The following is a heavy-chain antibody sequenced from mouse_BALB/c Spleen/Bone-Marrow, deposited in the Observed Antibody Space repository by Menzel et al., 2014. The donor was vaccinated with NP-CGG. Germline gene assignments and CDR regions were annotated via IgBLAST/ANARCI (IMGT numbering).Heavy chain of an antibody. CDR2: IHPGNSDT. CDR1: GYTFSNYW. J-gene: IGHJ2*01. Sequence: VQLQQSGTVLARPGAAVKMSCKASGYTFSNYWMHWIKQRPGQGLEWIGTIHPGNSDTTYNQKFKGKAKLTAVTSTSTAYMELSSLTNEDSAVYYCTTLARNNFDYWGQGTTRTVSS. D-gene: IGHD3-1*01. CDR3: TTLARNNFDY. V-gene: IGHV1-5*01.